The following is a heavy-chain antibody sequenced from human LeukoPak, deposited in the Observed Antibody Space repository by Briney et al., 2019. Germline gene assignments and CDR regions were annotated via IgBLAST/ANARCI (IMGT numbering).Heavy chain of an antibody. CDR2: ISSSSSYI. CDR3: ATLGRTGYYFDY. V-gene: IGHV3-21*01. CDR1: GFTFSSYS. J-gene: IGHJ4*02. Sequence: GGSLRLSCAASGFTFSSYSMNWVRQAPGKGLEWVSSISSSSSYIYYADSVKGRFTISRDNAKNSLYLQMNSLRAEDTAVYYCATLGRTGYYFDYWGQGTLVTVSS. D-gene: IGHD7-27*01.